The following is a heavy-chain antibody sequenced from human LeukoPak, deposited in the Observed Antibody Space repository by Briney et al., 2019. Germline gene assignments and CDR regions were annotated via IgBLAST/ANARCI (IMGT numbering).Heavy chain of an antibody. CDR1: GFTLSSYG. D-gene: IGHD3-22*01. V-gene: IGHV3-33*01. CDR2: IWYDGSNK. J-gene: IGHJ4*02. Sequence: PGRSLRLSCAASGFTLSSYGMHWVRQAPGKGLEWVAVIWYDGSNKYYADSVKGRFTISRDNSKNTLYLQMNSLRAEDTAVYYWARGNYDSSGYLDYWGQGTLVSVSS. CDR3: ARGNYDSSGYLDY.